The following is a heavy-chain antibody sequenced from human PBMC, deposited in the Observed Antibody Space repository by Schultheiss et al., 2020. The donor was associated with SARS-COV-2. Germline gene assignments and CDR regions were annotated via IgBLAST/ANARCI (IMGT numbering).Heavy chain of an antibody. V-gene: IGHV3-11*06. CDR3: ARDHGSLPLGFDP. CDR2: ISSSGSYT. D-gene: IGHD1-26*01. J-gene: IGHJ5*02. CDR1: GFTFSDYY. Sequence: GGSLRLSCAASGFTFSDYYMSWIRQAPGKGLEWVSYISSSGSYTNYADSVKGRFTISRDNAKNSLYLQMNSLRAEDTAVYYCARDHGSLPLGFDPWGQGTLVTVSS.